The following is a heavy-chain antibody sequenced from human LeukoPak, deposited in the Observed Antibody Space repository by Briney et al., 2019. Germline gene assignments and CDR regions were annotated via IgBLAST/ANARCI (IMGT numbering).Heavy chain of an antibody. Sequence: PSETLSLTCTVSGYSISSGYYWGWIRQPPGKGLEWIGSIYHSGSTYYNPSLKSRVTISVDTSKNQFSLKLSSVTAADTAVYYCARGRRGYSYVLDYWGQGTLVTVSS. V-gene: IGHV4-38-2*02. D-gene: IGHD5-18*01. J-gene: IGHJ4*02. CDR3: ARGRRGYSYVLDY. CDR1: GYSISSGYY. CDR2: IYHSGST.